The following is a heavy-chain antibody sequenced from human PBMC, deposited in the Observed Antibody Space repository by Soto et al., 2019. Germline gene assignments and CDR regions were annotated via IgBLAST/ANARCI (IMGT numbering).Heavy chain of an antibody. J-gene: IGHJ4*02. CDR2: IGSTGGTI. CDR1: GFTFRYYF. D-gene: IGHD4-17*01. Sequence: LRLSCEASGFTFRYYFMNWVRQAPGKGLQWDAHIGSTGGTIYYADSVKGRFAVSRDNAKNSLYLQLNSLRVDDTAIYYCARDGGEYYLDVWGQGIAVTVSS. V-gene: IGHV3-11*01. CDR3: ARDGGEYYLDV.